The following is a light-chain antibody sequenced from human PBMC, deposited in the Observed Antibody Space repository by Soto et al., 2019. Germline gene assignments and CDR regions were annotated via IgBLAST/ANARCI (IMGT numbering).Light chain of an antibody. V-gene: IGKV2-28*01. Sequence: EIVLTQSPLSLSVSPGEPASTSCRSSQSLTHSSGYNYLDWYLLKSGQPPQLVIYLGSNRGSGVPDRFSGSGSGTHFTLTISRVETEDAGVYFCMQPLQTLITFGQGTRLEIQ. J-gene: IGKJ5*01. CDR3: MQPLQTLIT. CDR1: QSLTHSSGYNY. CDR2: LGS.